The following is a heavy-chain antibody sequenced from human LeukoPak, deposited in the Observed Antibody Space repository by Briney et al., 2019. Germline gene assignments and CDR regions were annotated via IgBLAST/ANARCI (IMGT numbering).Heavy chain of an antibody. D-gene: IGHD2/OR15-2a*01. CDR2: DHHSGTI. CDR1: GASISSHY. V-gene: IGHV4-59*11. CDR3: ARGSTRADDY. Sequence: SETLSLTCTVSGASISSHYWSWIRQPPGKGLEWIGYDHHSGTINYNPSLKSRAAISVDTSRNQVSLKLNSLTATDTAVYYCARGSTRADDYWGQGTLVIVSS. J-gene: IGHJ4*02.